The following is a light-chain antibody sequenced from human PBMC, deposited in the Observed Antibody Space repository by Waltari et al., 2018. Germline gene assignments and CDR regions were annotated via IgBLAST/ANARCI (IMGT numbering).Light chain of an antibody. J-gene: IGLJ2*01. V-gene: IGLV2-14*03. CDR1: SDVGGYNF. Sequence: QSALTQPASVSGSPGQSITISCTGTSDVGGYNFVSWYQQHPGKAPKLMVYDVTNRPSGVSNRFYGAKSGNTASRTISGLQAEEEADYYCSSYTSSISVVFGGGTKLTVL. CDR2: DVT. CDR3: SSYTSSISVV.